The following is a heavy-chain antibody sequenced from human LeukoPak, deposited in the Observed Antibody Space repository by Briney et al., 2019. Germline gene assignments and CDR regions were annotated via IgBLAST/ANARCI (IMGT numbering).Heavy chain of an antibody. CDR2: IYSSGSA. CDR1: GGSNINHY. Sequence: PSETLSLTCTVSGGSNINHYWSWIRQPAGKGLEWIGRIYSSGSANYSPSLKSRVSMSIDTSNNHFSLNLTSVTAADTALYFCARDVRYASGWSTPESWGQGTLVTVSS. CDR3: ARDVRYASGWSTPES. J-gene: IGHJ5*02. V-gene: IGHV4-4*07. D-gene: IGHD6-19*01.